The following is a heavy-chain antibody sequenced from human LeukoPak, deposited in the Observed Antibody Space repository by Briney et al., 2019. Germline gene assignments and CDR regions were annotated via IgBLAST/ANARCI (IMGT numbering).Heavy chain of an antibody. D-gene: IGHD6-6*01. CDR2: IDYSGST. CDR1: GGSISTYY. V-gene: IGHV4-59*08. J-gene: IGHJ4*02. Sequence: NTSETLSLTCTVSGGSISTYYWSWNRQPPGRGLEWIGYIDYSGSTNCNPPLKSRVTISVDTSKNQFSLKLSSVTAADTAVYYCARWVTASSIDYWGQGTLVTVSS. CDR3: ARWVTASSIDY.